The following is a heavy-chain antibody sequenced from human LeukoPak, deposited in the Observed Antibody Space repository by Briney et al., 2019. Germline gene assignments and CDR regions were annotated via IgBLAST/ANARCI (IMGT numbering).Heavy chain of an antibody. CDR2: ISSSSSYI. CDR3: ATEENSFFDY. D-gene: IGHD4-23*01. V-gene: IGHV3-21*01. CDR1: GFTFSSYS. J-gene: IGHJ4*02. Sequence: PGGSLRLSCAASGFTFSSYSMNWVRQAPGKGLEWVSSISSSSSYIYYADSVKGRFTISRDNAKNSLYLQMNSLRAEDTAVYYCATEENSFFDYWGQGTLVTVSS.